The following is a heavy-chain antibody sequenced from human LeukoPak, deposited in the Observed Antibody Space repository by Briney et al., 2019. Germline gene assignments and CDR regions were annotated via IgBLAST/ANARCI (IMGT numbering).Heavy chain of an antibody. V-gene: IGHV4-38-2*02. CDR1: GYSISSGYY. J-gene: IGHJ4*02. CDR3: ARSIYDSSGYWDYYFDY. D-gene: IGHD3-22*01. CDR2: VYHSGST. Sequence: PSETLSLTCTVSGYSISSGYYWGWIRQPPGKGLEWIGSVYHSGSTYYNPSLRSRVTISVDTSKNQFSLKLSSVTAADTAVYYCARSIYDSSGYWDYYFDYWGQGTLVTVSS.